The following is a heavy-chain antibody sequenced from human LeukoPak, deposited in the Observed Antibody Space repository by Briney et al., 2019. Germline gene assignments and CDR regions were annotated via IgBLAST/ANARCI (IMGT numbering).Heavy chain of an antibody. CDR2: INPNSGGT. J-gene: IGHJ4*02. CDR3: AREGPIVGATHLVDY. Sequence: ASVKVSCKPSGYPFSGHYINWVRQAPGQGLEWMGWINPNSGGTNYAQKFQGRVTMTRDTSISTAYMELSRLRSDDTAVYYCAREGPIVGATHLVDYWGQGTLATVSS. V-gene: IGHV1-2*02. CDR1: GYPFSGHY. D-gene: IGHD1-26*01.